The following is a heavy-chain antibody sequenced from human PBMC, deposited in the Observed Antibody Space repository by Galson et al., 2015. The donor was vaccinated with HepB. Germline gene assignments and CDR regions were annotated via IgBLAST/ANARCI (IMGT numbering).Heavy chain of an antibody. CDR3: ARGPRSITMIVVVPPPDY. V-gene: IGHV1-3*01. CDR2: INAGNGNT. J-gene: IGHJ4*02. D-gene: IGHD3-22*01. CDR1: GYTFTSYA. Sequence: SVKVSCKASGYTFTSYAMHWVRQAPGQRLEWMGWINAGNGNTKYSQKFQGRVTITRDTSASTAYMELSSLRSEDTAVYYCARGPRSITMIVVVPPPDYWGQGTLVTVSS.